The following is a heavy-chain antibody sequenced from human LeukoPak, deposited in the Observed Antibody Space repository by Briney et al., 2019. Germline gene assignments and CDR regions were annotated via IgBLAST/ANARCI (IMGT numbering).Heavy chain of an antibody. Sequence: GGSLRLSCAASGFTFSSYAMHWVRQAPGKGLEWVAVISYDGSNKYYADSVKGRFTISRDNSKNTLYLQMNSLRAEDTAVYYCARDQDGSSLSDYWGQGTLVTVSS. CDR1: GFTFSSYA. CDR2: ISYDGSNK. D-gene: IGHD1-26*01. J-gene: IGHJ4*02. V-gene: IGHV3-30*04. CDR3: ARDQDGSSLSDY.